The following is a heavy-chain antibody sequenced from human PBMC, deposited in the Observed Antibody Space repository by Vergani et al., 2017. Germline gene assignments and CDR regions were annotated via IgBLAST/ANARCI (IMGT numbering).Heavy chain of an antibody. J-gene: IGHJ6*02. CDR3: ANSVIAGNVGVAYFGMDV. D-gene: IGHD2/OR15-2a*01. V-gene: IGHV3-30*02. CDR1: GFTLNTYG. Sequence: QVQILQSGGGVVQPGGSLRLSCTLSGFTLNTYGIHWVRQAPGKGLEWVSFIRYDGSSEYYGDSVKGRFTISRDKSQNTVNLQMNMLRTEDTAVYFCANSVIAGNVGVAYFGMDVWGRGTTVTVSS. CDR2: IRYDGSSE.